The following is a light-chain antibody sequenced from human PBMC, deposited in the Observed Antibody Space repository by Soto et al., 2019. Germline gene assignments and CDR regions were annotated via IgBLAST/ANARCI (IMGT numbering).Light chain of an antibody. J-gene: IGKJ5*01. CDR1: ESISSY. Sequence: DIQMTQSPSSLSASVGYSVTITCLASESISSYLNWYHQKPGKAPKLLIYAASSLQSGVPSRFSGSGTGTDFTLTISSLQPEDFETYYCQQSYSTPITFGQGTRLELK. CDR2: AAS. CDR3: QQSYSTPIT. V-gene: IGKV1-39*01.